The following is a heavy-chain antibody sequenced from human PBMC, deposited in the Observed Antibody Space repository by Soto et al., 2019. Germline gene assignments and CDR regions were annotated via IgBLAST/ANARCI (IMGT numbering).Heavy chain of an antibody. V-gene: IGHV4-59*01. CDR2: IYYSGST. Sequence: QVQLQESGPGLVKPSETLSLTCTVSGGSISSYYWSWIRQPPGKGLEWIGYIYYSGSTNYNPSLKSRVTISVDTSKNQFSLKLSSVTAADTAVYYCASQVTMTSGLDVWGQGTTVTVSS. CDR1: GGSISSYY. CDR3: ASQVTMTSGLDV. D-gene: IGHD3-22*01. J-gene: IGHJ6*02.